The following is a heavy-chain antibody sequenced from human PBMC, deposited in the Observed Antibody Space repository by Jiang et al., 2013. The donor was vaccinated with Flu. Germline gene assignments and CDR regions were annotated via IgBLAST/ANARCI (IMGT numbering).Heavy chain of an antibody. V-gene: IGHV7-4-1*02. J-gene: IGHJ4*02. CDR3: AREYLGGDS. D-gene: IGHD4-23*01. Sequence: SGYTFTSYAMNWVRQAPGQGLEWMGWITTNTGNPTYALGFTGRFVFSLDTSVSTAYLQINNLKAEDTAVYYCAREYLGGDSWGQGTLVTVSS. CDR2: ITTNTGNP. CDR1: GYTFTSYA.